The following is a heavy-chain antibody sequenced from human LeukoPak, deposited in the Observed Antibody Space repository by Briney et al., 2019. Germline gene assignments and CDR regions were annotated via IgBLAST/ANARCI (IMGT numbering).Heavy chain of an antibody. V-gene: IGHV3-30*02. J-gene: IGHJ4*02. Sequence: GGSLRLSCAAFGFTFSSYGMHWVRQTPGKGLEWVAFIRHDGGYQQYADSVKGRFTVSRDNSKDMVYLQMNSLRTEDTAIYYCAKNRDSSDYPRDFDFWGQGTLVTVSS. CDR3: AKNRDSSDYPRDFDF. CDR2: IRHDGGYQ. D-gene: IGHD3-22*01. CDR1: GFTFSSYG.